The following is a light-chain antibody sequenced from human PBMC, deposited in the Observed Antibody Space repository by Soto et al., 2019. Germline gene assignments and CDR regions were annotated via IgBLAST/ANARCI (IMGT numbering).Light chain of an antibody. CDR3: QQYNNWPPWT. J-gene: IGKJ1*01. CDR1: QSVSSN. Sequence: EIVMTQSPATLSVSPGERATLSCRASQSVSSNLAWYQQKPGQAPRLLIYGASTRATGIPARFSGSGSGTEFTLTISSPQSQDFEVYYCQQYNNWPPWTFGQGTTVEIK. V-gene: IGKV3-15*01. CDR2: GAS.